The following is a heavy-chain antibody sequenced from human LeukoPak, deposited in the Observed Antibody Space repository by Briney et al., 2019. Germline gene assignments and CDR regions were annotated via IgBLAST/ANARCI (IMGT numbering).Heavy chain of an antibody. CDR2: MWYDGSNK. D-gene: IGHD1-1*01. CDR3: ARVGTTGTTGYFDY. CDR1: GFTLSSYG. V-gene: IGHV3-33*01. Sequence: PGRSLRLSCAASGFTLSSYGMHWVRQAPGKGLEWVAVMWYDGSNKYYADSAQGRFTISRDSSKNSLYLQMNSLRAEDTAVYYCARVGTTGTTGYFDYWGQGTLVTVSS. J-gene: IGHJ4*02.